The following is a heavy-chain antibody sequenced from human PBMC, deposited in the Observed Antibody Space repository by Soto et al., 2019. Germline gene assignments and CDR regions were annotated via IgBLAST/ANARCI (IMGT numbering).Heavy chain of an antibody. CDR1: GFTFSSYA. CDR2: ISGSGGST. Sequence: GGSLRLSCAASGFTFSSYAMSWVRQAPGKGLEWVSAISGSGGSTYYADSVKGRLTISRDNSKNTLYLQMNSLRAEDTAVYYCAKAVTVVVPVYGMDVWGQGTTVTVSS. V-gene: IGHV3-23*01. CDR3: AKAVTVVVPVYGMDV. D-gene: IGHD2-2*01. J-gene: IGHJ6*02.